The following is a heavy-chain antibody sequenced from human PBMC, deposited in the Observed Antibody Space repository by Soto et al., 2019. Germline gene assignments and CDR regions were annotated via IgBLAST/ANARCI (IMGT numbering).Heavy chain of an antibody. CDR2: IYYSGST. CDR1: GGSVSSTNW. J-gene: IGHJ4*02. Sequence: PSETLSLTCAVSGGSVSSTNWWSWVRQSPGKGLEWIGYIYYSGSTYYNPSLKSRVTISFDTSKNQFSLKLSSVTAADTAVYYCARSHIVPRLFVYPYDYWGQGTPVTVSS. D-gene: IGHD6-6*01. CDR3: ARSHIVPRLFVYPYDY. V-gene: IGHV4-4*02.